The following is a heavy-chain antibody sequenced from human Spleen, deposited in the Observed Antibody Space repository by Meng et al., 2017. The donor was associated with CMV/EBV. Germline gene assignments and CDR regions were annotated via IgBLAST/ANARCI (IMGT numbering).Heavy chain of an antibody. D-gene: IGHD3-3*01. CDR2: INPNSGDT. V-gene: IGHV1-2*02. J-gene: IGHJ6*02. CDR1: GYAFTGYY. Sequence: ASVKVSCKASGYAFTGYYIHWVRQAPGQGPEWMGWINPNSGDTNYAQKFQGRVTMTRDTSISTAYMELNRLRSDDTAVYYCARDLRPGTTIFGVRSVHYGMDVWGQGTTVTVSS. CDR3: ARDLRPGTTIFGVRSVHYGMDV.